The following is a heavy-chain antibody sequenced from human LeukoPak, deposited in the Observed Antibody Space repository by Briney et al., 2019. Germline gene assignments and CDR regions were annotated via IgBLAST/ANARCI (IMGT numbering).Heavy chain of an antibody. CDR3: ARHGAPIPDFDY. Sequence: GESLKISRKGSGYSFTSYWISWVRQMPGKGLEWMGRIDPSDSYTNYSPSFQGHVPISADKSISTAYLQWSSLKASDTAMYYCARHGAPIPDFDYWGQGTLVTVSS. D-gene: IGHD2-21*01. CDR2: IDPSDSYT. V-gene: IGHV5-10-1*01. J-gene: IGHJ4*02. CDR1: GYSFTSYW.